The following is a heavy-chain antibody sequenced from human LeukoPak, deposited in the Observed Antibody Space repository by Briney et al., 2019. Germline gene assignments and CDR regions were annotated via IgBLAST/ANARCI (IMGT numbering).Heavy chain of an antibody. CDR3: ARDPSGDSSGYPFDY. J-gene: IGHJ4*02. CDR1: GYTFTGYY. D-gene: IGHD3-22*01. V-gene: IGHV1-2*02. Sequence: ASVKVSCKASGYTFTGYYMHWVRQAPGQGLEWMGWINPNSGGTNYAQKFQGRVTMTRDTSISTAYMELSRLGSDDTAMYYCARDPSGDSSGYPFDYWGQGTLVTVSS. CDR2: INPNSGGT.